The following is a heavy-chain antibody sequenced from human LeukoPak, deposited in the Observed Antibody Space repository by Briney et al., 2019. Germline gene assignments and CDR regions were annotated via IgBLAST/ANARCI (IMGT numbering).Heavy chain of an antibody. J-gene: IGHJ4*02. CDR3: ARVGVGDHQYDFDH. CDR1: GYRFSTHW. D-gene: IGHD2-21*02. CDR2: IYPGDSDS. V-gene: IGHV5-51*01. Sequence: GESLKISCQGSGYRFSTHWIAWVRQMPGKGLEWMGVIYPGDSDSRYSPSFQGQVTFSADKSINTAYLQWTSLKASDTTIYYCARVGVGDHQYDFDHWGQGTLVIVSS.